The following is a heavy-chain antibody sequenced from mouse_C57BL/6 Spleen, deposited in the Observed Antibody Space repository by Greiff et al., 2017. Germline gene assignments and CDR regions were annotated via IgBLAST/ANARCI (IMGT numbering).Heavy chain of an antibody. V-gene: IGHV1-52*01. Sequence: QVQLQQPGAELVRPGSSVKLSCTASGYTFTSYWMHWVKQRPIQGLEWIGNIDTSDSETHYNQKFKDKATLTVDKSSSTAYMQLSSLTSEDSAVYYCARADDYPNYDSMDYWGQGTSVTVSS. J-gene: IGHJ4*01. CDR3: ARADDYPNYDSMDY. D-gene: IGHD2-4*01. CDR2: IDTSDSET. CDR1: GYTFTSYW.